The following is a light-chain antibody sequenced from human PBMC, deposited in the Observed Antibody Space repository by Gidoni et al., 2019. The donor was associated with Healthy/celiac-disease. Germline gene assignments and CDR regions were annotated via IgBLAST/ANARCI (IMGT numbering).Light chain of an antibody. Sequence: DIQLTQSPSSLSASVGDRVTITCRASQGISNDLAWYQQKPGKVPTLLIYAASTLQSGIPSRFSGSGSGTDLTLTISSLQPEDVATYYCQKYNRAPPFTFGPGTKVDIK. J-gene: IGKJ3*01. CDR1: QGISND. CDR3: QKYNRAPPFT. V-gene: IGKV1-27*01. CDR2: AAS.